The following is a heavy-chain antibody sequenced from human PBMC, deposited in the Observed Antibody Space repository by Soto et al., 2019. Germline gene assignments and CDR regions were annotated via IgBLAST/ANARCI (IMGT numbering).Heavy chain of an antibody. CDR1: GFTFSSYG. Sequence: QVPLVESGGGVVQPGRSLRLSCAASGFTFSSYGMHWVRQAPGKGLEWVAVIWYDGSNKYYADSVKGRFTISRDNYKNTLYLQMNSLRAEDTAVYYCAREGVTAIDAFDIWGQGTMVTVSS. V-gene: IGHV3-33*01. CDR2: IWYDGSNK. D-gene: IGHD2-21*02. CDR3: AREGVTAIDAFDI. J-gene: IGHJ3*02.